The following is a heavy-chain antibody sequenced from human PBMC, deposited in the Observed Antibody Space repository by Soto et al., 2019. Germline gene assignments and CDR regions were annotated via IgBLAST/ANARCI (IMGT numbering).Heavy chain of an antibody. J-gene: IGHJ6*02. V-gene: IGHV3-21*01. CDR1: GFTFSSYS. Sequence: GGSLRLSCAASGFTFSSYSMNWVRQAPGKGLEWVSSISSSSSYIYYADSVKGRFTISRDNAKNSLYLQMNSLRAEDTAVYYCARDSGYDSGERLGKYYYYYYGMDVWGQGTTVTVSS. CDR3: ARDSGYDSGERLGKYYYYYYGMDV. CDR2: ISSSSSYI. D-gene: IGHD5-12*01.